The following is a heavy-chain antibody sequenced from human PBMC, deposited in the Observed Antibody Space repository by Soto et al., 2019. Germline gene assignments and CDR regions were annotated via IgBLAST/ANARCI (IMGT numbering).Heavy chain of an antibody. CDR3: ARSTYYGDSSGYYRHFDY. J-gene: IGHJ4*02. CDR2: IYYRGST. D-gene: IGHD3-22*01. Sequence: QLQLQESGPGLVKPSETLSLTCTVSGGSISSGSYYWGWIRQPPGKGLEWIGSIYYRGSTYYNPSLKSRVTVSVDTSKNQFSLKLNSVTAADTAVYYCARSTYYGDSSGYYRHFDYWGQGTLVTVSS. V-gene: IGHV4-39*01. CDR1: GGSISSGSYY.